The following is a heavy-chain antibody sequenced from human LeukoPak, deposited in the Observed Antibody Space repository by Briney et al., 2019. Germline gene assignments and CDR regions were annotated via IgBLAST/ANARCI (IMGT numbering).Heavy chain of an antibody. CDR1: GYTFTSYD. V-gene: IGHV1-8*01. J-gene: IGHJ5*02. Sequence: VSVKVSCKASGYTFTSYDINWVRQATGQGLEWMGWMNPNSGNTGYAQKFQGRVTMTRNTSISTAYMELSSLRSEDTAVYYCARVGIYDFWSGYSRSSNWFDPWGQGTLVTVSS. D-gene: IGHD3-3*01. CDR2: MNPNSGNT. CDR3: ARVGIYDFWSGYSRSSNWFDP.